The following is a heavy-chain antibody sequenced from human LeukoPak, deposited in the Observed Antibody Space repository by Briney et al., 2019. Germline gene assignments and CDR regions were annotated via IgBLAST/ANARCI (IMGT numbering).Heavy chain of an antibody. J-gene: IGHJ4*02. CDR2: ISYDGSNE. Sequence: PGGSLRLSCAASGFTFSSYAMHWVRQAPGKGLEWVSFISYDGSNEYYADSVKGRFTISRDNSKNTLYLQMNSLRTEDTAVYYCAGINMTTVNVDYWGQGTLVTASS. V-gene: IGHV3-30-3*01. CDR3: AGINMTTVNVDY. D-gene: IGHD4-17*01. CDR1: GFTFSSYA.